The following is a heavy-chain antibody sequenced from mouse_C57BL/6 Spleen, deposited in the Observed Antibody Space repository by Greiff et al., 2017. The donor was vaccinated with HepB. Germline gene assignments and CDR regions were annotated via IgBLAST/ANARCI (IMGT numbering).Heavy chain of an antibody. V-gene: IGHV1-80*01. J-gene: IGHJ2*01. CDR2: IYPGDGDT. Sequence: VKLMESGAELVKPGASVKISCKASGYAFSSYWMNWVKQRPGKGLEWIGQIYPGDGDTNYNGKFKGKATLTADKSSSTAYMQLSSLTSEDSAVYFCARGEETYFDYWGQGTTLTVSS. CDR1: GYAFSSYW. CDR3: ARGEETYFDY.